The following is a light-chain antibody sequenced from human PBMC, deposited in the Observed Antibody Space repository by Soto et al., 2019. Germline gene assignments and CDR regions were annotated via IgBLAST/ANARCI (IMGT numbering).Light chain of an antibody. Sequence: QSVLTQPPSASGTPGQRVTISCSGSRSNIGSNPVQWYLQVPGTAPKLLIYRDNERPSGVPDRFSGSKSGTSASLAISGLQSEDEADYHCATLDDGLYGPVFGGGTKLTVL. J-gene: IGLJ3*02. CDR2: RDN. CDR1: RSNIGSNP. V-gene: IGLV1-44*01. CDR3: ATLDDGLYGPV.